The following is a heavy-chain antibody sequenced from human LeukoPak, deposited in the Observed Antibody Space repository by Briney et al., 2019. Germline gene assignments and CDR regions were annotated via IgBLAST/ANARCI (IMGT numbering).Heavy chain of an antibody. CDR2: INSDGSST. Sequence: GGSLRLSCAASGFTFSSYWMHWVRHAPGKGLVWVSRINSDGSSTSYADSVKGRFTISRDNAKNTLYLQMNSLRAEDTAVYYCARDWPYHYYYYVDVWGKGTTVTISS. V-gene: IGHV3-74*01. CDR3: ARDWPYHYYYYVDV. J-gene: IGHJ6*03. CDR1: GFTFSSYW.